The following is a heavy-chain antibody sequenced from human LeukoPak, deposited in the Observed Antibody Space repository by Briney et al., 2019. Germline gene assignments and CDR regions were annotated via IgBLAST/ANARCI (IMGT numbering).Heavy chain of an antibody. D-gene: IGHD1-1*01. CDR1: GFTFSSYA. V-gene: IGHV3-23*01. CDR2: ISGSGSNT. J-gene: IGHJ4*02. CDR3: AKLVGTGTTPPDC. Sequence: GVSLRLSCAASGFTFSSYAMTGVRQAPGKGLEWVSVISGSGSNTDYADSVKGRFTISRDNSKNTLSLQMNSMRAEDTAIYYCAKLVGTGTTPPDCWGQGTLVTVSS.